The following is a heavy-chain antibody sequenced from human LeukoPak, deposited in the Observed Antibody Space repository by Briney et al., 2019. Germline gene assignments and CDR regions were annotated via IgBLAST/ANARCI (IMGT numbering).Heavy chain of an antibody. V-gene: IGHV1-69*04. D-gene: IGHD2-8*01. CDR3: VRDVSEGDAFEI. Sequence: SVKVSCKASGGNFSRYGITWVRQAPGQGLEWMGRIIPILGLANYAQKFQGRVAIIADKSTNTAYMELSSVTSEDTAVYYCVRDVSEGDAFEIWAKGQWSPSLQ. CDR1: GGNFSRYG. CDR2: IIPILGLA. J-gene: IGHJ3*02.